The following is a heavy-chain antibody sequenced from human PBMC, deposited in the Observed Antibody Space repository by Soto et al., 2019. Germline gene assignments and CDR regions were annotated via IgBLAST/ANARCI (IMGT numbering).Heavy chain of an antibody. CDR1: GFNFSSYA. Sequence: TGGSLRLSCAASGFNFSSYAMSRVRQAPGKGLEWVSAITGSGDSTYYADSVKGRFTVSRDNSKNTLYLQMNSLRAEDTAVYYCAKVFVFTIREGFDYWGLGTLVTVSS. J-gene: IGHJ4*02. CDR3: AKVFVFTIREGFDY. CDR2: ITGSGDST. V-gene: IGHV3-23*01. D-gene: IGHD3-3*01.